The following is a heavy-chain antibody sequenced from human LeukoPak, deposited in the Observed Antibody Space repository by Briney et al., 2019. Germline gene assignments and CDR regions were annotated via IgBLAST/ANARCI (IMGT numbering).Heavy chain of an antibody. CDR2: ISGYNGNT. J-gene: IGHJ6*02. CDR1: GYTFTTYG. CDR3: ARRVDTPMAGMGLGFLLTTNYGMDV. Sequence: ASVKVSCKASGYTFTTYGITWVRQATGQGIEWMGWISGYNGNTNYAQKLQGRVTMTTDTSTSTAYMELRSLRSDDTAVYYCARRVDTPMAGMGLGFLLTTNYGMDVWGQGTTVTVSS. D-gene: IGHD5-18*01. V-gene: IGHV1-18*01.